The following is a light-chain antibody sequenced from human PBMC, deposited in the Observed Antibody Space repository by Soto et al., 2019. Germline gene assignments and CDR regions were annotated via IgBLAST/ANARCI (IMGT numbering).Light chain of an antibody. V-gene: IGKV3-20*01. CDR3: QQYVGLPPT. CDR2: GAS. CDR1: QRVSSNY. J-gene: IGKJ1*01. Sequence: EIVLTQSPGTLSLSPGERATLSCRASQRVSSNYLAWYQQKPGQSPRLLIDGASSRASGIPDRFSGSGSGTDFTLTISRLEPEDFAVYYCQQYVGLPPTFGQGTKVDIK.